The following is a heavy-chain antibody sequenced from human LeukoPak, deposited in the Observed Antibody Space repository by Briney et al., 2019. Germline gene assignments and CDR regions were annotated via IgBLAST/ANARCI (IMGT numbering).Heavy chain of an antibody. Sequence: GGSLRLSCSASGFTFSTFPMIWVPPAPGKGLVWCSAIGGSGDFTYFAEYVRGRFNIARDNSKKTLYLQMNSLRAEDRAVYYCAKADRGWGVITKDWGQGTLVTVSS. CDR2: IGGSGDFT. D-gene: IGHD3-10*01. V-gene: IGHV3-23*01. CDR1: GFTFSTFP. CDR3: AKADRGWGVITKD. J-gene: IGHJ4*02.